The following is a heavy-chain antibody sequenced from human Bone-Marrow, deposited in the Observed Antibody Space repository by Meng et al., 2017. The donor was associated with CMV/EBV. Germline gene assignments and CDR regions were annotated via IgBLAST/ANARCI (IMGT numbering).Heavy chain of an antibody. V-gene: IGHV3-33*01. J-gene: IGHJ4*02. Sequence: GESLKISCAASGFTFSSFDIHWVRQAPGKGLEWVAVIWYDGSNKYYADSVKGRFTISRDNSKNTLYLQMNSLRAEDTAVYYCARGLSPGYCSSTSCPIDYWGQGTLVTVSS. CDR1: GFTFSSFD. CDR2: IWYDGSNK. CDR3: ARGLSPGYCSSTSCPIDY. D-gene: IGHD2-2*01.